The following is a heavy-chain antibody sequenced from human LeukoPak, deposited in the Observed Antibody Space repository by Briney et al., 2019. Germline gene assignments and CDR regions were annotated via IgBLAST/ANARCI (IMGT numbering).Heavy chain of an antibody. J-gene: IGHJ4*02. CDR1: GFTFSSYS. V-gene: IGHV3-21*01. Sequence: GGSLRLSCAASGFTFSSYSVNWVRQAPGKGLEWVSSISSSSSYIYYADSVKGRFTISRDNAKNSLYLQMNSLRAEDTAVYYCARGGLNEWELDYFDYWGQGTLVTVSS. CDR2: ISSSSSYI. D-gene: IGHD1-26*01. CDR3: ARGGLNEWELDYFDY.